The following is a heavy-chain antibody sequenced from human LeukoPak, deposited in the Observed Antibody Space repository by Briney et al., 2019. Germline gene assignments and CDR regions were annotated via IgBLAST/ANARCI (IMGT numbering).Heavy chain of an antibody. Sequence: PVGSLRLSCAASGFTFSSYAMSWVRQAPGKGLEWVSAISGSGGSTYYADSVKGQFTISRDNSKNTLYLQMNSLRAEDTAVYYCAKVWGDIVVVPAAIKGPYYYYYMDVWGKGTTVTVSS. CDR1: GFTFSSYA. CDR2: ISGSGGST. V-gene: IGHV3-23*01. CDR3: AKVWGDIVVVPAAIKGPYYYYYMDV. J-gene: IGHJ6*03. D-gene: IGHD2-2*02.